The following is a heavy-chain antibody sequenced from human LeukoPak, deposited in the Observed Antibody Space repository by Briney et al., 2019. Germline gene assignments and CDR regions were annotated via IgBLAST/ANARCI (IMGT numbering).Heavy chain of an antibody. Sequence: APVKVSCKASGYTFTSYGISWVRQAPGQGLEWMGWISAYNGNTNYAQKLQGRVTMTTDTSTSTAYMELRSLRSDDTAVYYCARSGAAAAHNWFDPWGQGTLVTVSS. V-gene: IGHV1-18*01. CDR2: ISAYNGNT. D-gene: IGHD6-13*01. CDR3: ARSGAAAAHNWFDP. CDR1: GYTFTSYG. J-gene: IGHJ5*02.